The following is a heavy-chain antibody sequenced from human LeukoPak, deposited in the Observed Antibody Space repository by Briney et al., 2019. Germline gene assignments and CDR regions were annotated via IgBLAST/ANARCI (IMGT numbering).Heavy chain of an antibody. Sequence: GGSLRLSCAASGFTVSSNYMSWVRQAPGKGLEGVSVIYSGGSTYYADSVKGRFTISRDNSKNTLYLQMNSLRAEDTAVYYCARGLDYVWGSYRPLDYWGQGTLVTVSS. D-gene: IGHD3-16*02. CDR2: IYSGGST. V-gene: IGHV3-53*01. CDR1: GFTVSSNY. CDR3: ARGLDYVWGSYRPLDY. J-gene: IGHJ4*02.